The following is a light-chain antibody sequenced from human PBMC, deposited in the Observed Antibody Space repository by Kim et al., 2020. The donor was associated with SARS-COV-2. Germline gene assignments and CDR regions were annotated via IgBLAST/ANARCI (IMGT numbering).Light chain of an antibody. CDR2: HIS. V-gene: IGKV3-11*01. Sequence: LSPGERATLSCRASLSVSEYLAWYQQTPGQPPRLLIHHISTRATGIPARFSGSGSGTDFTLTISSLEPEDFAVYYCQQRTNWPITFGQGTRLEIK. CDR3: QQRTNWPIT. J-gene: IGKJ5*01. CDR1: LSVSEY.